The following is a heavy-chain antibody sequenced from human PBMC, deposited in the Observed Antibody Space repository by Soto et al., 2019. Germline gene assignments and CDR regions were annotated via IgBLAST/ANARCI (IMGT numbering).Heavy chain of an antibody. CDR1: GFTFDVYV. V-gene: IGHV3-20*04. J-gene: IGHJ4*02. Sequence: PGGSLKLACAASGFTFDVYVMSWVRQAPGKGLEWVSGINWNGGSTGYADSVKGRFTISRDNAKNSLYLQMNSLRAEDTALYYCATRVTSGYESFDYWGQGTLVTVSS. D-gene: IGHD5-12*01. CDR3: ATRVTSGYESFDY. CDR2: INWNGGST.